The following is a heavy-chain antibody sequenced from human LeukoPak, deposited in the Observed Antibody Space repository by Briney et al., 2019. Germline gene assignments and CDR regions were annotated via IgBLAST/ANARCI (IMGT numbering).Heavy chain of an antibody. J-gene: IGHJ3*02. Sequence: SETLSLTCTVSGGSISSYYWSWIRQPPGKGLEWIGYIYYSGSTNYNPSLKSRVTISVDTSKNQFSLKLSSVTAADTAVYYCARGLGDGEAFDIWGQGTMATVSS. D-gene: IGHD2-21*01. CDR3: ARGLGDGEAFDI. V-gene: IGHV4-59*01. CDR2: IYYSGST. CDR1: GGSISSYY.